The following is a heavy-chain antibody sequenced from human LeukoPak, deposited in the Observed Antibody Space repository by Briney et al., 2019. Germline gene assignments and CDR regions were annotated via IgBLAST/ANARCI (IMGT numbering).Heavy chain of an antibody. V-gene: IGHV3-23*01. D-gene: IGHD2-2*01. J-gene: IGHJ4*02. CDR1: GFTFSSYA. CDR3: AKVLAGIVVVPAAMPLDY. CDR2: ISGSGGST. Sequence: PGGSLRLSCAASGFTFSSYAMSWVRQAPGKGLEWVSVISGSGGSTYYADSVKGRFTISRDNSKNTLYLQMNSLRAEDTAVYYCAKVLAGIVVVPAAMPLDYWGQGTLVTVSS.